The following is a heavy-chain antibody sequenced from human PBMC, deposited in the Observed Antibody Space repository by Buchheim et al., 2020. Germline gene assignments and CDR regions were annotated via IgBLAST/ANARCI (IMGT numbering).Heavy chain of an antibody. CDR2: ISGSGAGT. CDR1: GFTFSSYA. J-gene: IGHJ4*02. Sequence: EVQLLESGGGLVQPGGSLRLSCVASGFTFSSYAMSWVRQAPGKGLEWVSSISGSGAGTYYADSVKGRFTISRENSKSTRFLQMNSLRPEDTAVYYCAKAFSLTFRGTENYYDSGDPDYWGQG. CDR3: AKAFSLTFRGTENYYDSGDPDY. V-gene: IGHV3-23*01. D-gene: IGHD3-22*01.